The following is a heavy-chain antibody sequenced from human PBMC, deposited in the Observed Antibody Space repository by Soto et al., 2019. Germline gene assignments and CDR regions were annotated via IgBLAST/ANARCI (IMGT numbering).Heavy chain of an antibody. D-gene: IGHD3-22*01. J-gene: IGHJ4*02. CDR2: INAGNGNT. Sequence: GASVKVSCKASGYTFTSYAMHWVRQAPGQRLEWMGWINAGNGNTKYSQKFQGRVTITRDTSASTAYMELSSLRSEDTAVYYCARVRGYSLIFDYWGQGTLVTVSS. CDR3: ARVRGYSLIFDY. CDR1: GYTFTSYA. V-gene: IGHV1-3*01.